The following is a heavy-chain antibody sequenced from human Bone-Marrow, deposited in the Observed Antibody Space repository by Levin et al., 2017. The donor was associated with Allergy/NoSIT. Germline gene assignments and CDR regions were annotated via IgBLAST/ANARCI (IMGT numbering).Heavy chain of an antibody. CDR3: ARAATYFGSSLYDYFMDG. J-gene: IGHJ6*03. CDR1: GGSISSSRYF. CDR2: IHDSGRT. Sequence: PSETLSLTCIVSGGSISSSRYFWIWIRQHPGEGLELIGFIHDSGRTYYNPSLKSRVAISIETSKNLFSLRLSSVTAADTAVYHCARAATYFGSSLYDYFMDGWGKGTTVTVS. V-gene: IGHV4-31*03. D-gene: IGHD6-13*01.